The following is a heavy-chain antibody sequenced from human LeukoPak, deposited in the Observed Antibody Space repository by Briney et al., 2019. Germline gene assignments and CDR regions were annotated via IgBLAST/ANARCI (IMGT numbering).Heavy chain of an antibody. CDR2: INPNSGGT. V-gene: IGHV1-2*02. Sequence: ASVKVSCKASGYTFTGYYMHWVRQAPGQGLEWMGWINPNSGGTNYAQKFQGRVTMTRDTSISTAYMELSRLRSDDTAVYYCARALLITGTVDYWGQGTLVTVSS. CDR1: GYTFTGYY. D-gene: IGHD1-20*01. CDR3: ARALLITGTVDY. J-gene: IGHJ4*02.